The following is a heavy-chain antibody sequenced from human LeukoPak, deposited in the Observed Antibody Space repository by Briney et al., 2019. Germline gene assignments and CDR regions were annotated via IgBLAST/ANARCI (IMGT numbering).Heavy chain of an antibody. CDR1: GFTFSSYA. Sequence: GGSLRLSCAASGFTFSSYAMSWVRQAPGKGLEWVSAISGSGGSTYYADSVKGRFTISRDNSKNTLYLQMNSLRAEDTAVYYCAKDESVYYYDSSGYYYVPFFDYWGQGTLVTVSS. CDR3: AKDESVYYYDSSGYYYVPFFDY. D-gene: IGHD3-22*01. J-gene: IGHJ4*02. V-gene: IGHV3-23*01. CDR2: ISGSGGST.